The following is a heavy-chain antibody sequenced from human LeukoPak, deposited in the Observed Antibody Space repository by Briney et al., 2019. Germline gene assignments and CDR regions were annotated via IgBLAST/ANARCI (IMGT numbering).Heavy chain of an antibody. CDR1: GFTFSSSA. J-gene: IGHJ4*02. CDR2: ISYDGSNK. CDR3: ARSLYRSVTVAGDYFDC. D-gene: IGHD6-19*01. Sequence: GGSLRLSCAASGFTFSSSAMNWVRQAPGKGLECMAVISYDGSNKYYADSVKGRFTISRDNSKNTLYLQMNSLRAEDTAVYYCARSLYRSVTVAGDYFDCWGQGTLVTVSS. V-gene: IGHV3-30-3*01.